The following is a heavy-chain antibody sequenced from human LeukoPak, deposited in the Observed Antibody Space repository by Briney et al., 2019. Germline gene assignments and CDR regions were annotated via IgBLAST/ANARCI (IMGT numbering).Heavy chain of an antibody. CDR1: GFTFSSYE. J-gene: IGHJ5*02. Sequence: PGGSLRLSCAASGFTFSSYEMNWVRQAPGKGLEWVSYISSSGSTIYYADSVKGRFTISRDNAKNSLYLQMNSLRAEDTAVYYCARDHSSSGWYEAWFDTWGQGTLVTVSS. D-gene: IGHD6-19*01. V-gene: IGHV3-48*03. CDR3: ARDHSSSGWYEAWFDT. CDR2: ISSSGSTI.